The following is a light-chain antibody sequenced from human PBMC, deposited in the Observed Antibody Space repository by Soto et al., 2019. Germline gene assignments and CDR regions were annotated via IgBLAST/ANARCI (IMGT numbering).Light chain of an antibody. V-gene: IGKV3-20*01. J-gene: IGKJ5*01. Sequence: EVVLTQSPGTLSLSPGERGTLSCRASQSVSSRLAWYQHKPGQAPRLLISGASSRATGIPDKFSGSGSGTDFTLTISRLDPEDFALYYCQRYGASPITFGQGTRLEIK. CDR1: QSVSSR. CDR2: GAS. CDR3: QRYGASPIT.